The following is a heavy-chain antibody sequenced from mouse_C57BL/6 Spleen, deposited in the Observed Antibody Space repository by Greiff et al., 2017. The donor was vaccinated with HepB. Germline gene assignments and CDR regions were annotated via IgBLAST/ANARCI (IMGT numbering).Heavy chain of an antibody. D-gene: IGHD2-4*01. CDR2: IYPGDGDT. V-gene: IGHV1-82*01. J-gene: IGHJ3*01. CDR3: ARDYDGLSWFAY. Sequence: QVQLKQSGPELVKPGASVKISCKASGYAFSSSWMNWVKQRPGKGLEWIGRIYPGDGDTNYNGKFKGKATLTADKSSSTAYMQLSSLTSEDSAVYFCARDYDGLSWFAYWGQGTLVTVSA. CDR1: GYAFSSSW.